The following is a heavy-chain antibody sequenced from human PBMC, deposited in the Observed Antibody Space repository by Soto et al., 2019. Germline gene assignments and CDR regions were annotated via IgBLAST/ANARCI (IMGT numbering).Heavy chain of an antibody. J-gene: IGHJ5*02. V-gene: IGHV5-10-1*01. CDR3: ARQYSSGWSGFDP. Sequence: GESLKLSCKGSGDSFTSYWISWVRQMPGKGLEWMGRIDPSDSYTNYSPSFQGHVTISADKSISTAYLQWSSLKASDTALYYCARQYSSGWSGFDPWGQGALVTVS. D-gene: IGHD6-19*01. CDR1: GDSFTSYW. CDR2: IDPSDSYT.